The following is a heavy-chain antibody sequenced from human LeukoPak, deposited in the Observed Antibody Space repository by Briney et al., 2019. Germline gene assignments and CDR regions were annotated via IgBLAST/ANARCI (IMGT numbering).Heavy chain of an antibody. D-gene: IGHD6-19*01. CDR3: ARGSGWYRVDY. Sequence: SQTLSLTCTVSGDSISSGGYYWSWIRQHPGKGLEWIGYIYCSGSTYYNPSLKSRVTISVDTSKNQFSLKLSSVTAADTAVYYCARGSGWYRVDYWGQGTLVTVSS. V-gene: IGHV4-31*03. CDR1: GDSISSGGYY. CDR2: IYCSGST. J-gene: IGHJ4*02.